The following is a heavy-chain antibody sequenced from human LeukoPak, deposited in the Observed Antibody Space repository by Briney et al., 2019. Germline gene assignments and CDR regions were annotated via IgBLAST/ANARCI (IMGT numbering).Heavy chain of an antibody. V-gene: IGHV3-53*01. J-gene: IGHJ6*04. CDR1: GFTVSSYY. Sequence: GGSLRLSCAASGFTVSSYYMSWVRQAPGKGLEWVSVIYSGGSTYYADSVKGRFTISRDNSKNTLYLQMNSLRAEDTAVYYCAREHREPAPDVWGKGTTVTVSS. CDR2: IYSGGST. CDR3: AREHREPAPDV. D-gene: IGHD2-2*01.